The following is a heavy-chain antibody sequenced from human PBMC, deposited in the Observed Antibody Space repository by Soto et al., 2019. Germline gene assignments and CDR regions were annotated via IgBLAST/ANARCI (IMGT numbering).Heavy chain of an antibody. CDR1: GFTFSSYW. J-gene: IGHJ4*02. D-gene: IGHD6-19*01. CDR2: INSDGSST. Sequence: GSLRLSCAASGFTFSSYWMHWVRQAPGKGLVWVSRINSDGSSTSYADSVKGRFTISRDNSKNTLYLQMNSLRAEDTAVYYCARESGSGWSPFDYWGQGTLVTVSS. CDR3: ARESGSGWSPFDY. V-gene: IGHV3-74*01.